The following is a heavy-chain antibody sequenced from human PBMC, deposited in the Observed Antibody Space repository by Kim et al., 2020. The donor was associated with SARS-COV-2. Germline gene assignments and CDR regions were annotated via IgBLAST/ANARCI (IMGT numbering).Heavy chain of an antibody. J-gene: IGHJ2*01. V-gene: IGHV3-49*02. Sequence: AASGKGRFTISRDDSKSIAYLQMDSLKTADTALYYCSRTAYGWEWYFDLWGRGALVTVSS. CDR3: SRTAYGWEWYFDL. D-gene: IGHD3-10*01.